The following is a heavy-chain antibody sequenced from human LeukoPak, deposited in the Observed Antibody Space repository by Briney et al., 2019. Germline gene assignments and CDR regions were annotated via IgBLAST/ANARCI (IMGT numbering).Heavy chain of an antibody. CDR3: ARDGDIVVVPAAIVNWFDP. CDR1: GFTFSSYS. Sequence: PGGSLRLSCAASGFTFSSYSMNWVRQAPGKGLEWVSYISSSSSTIYYADSVKGRFTISRDNAKNSLYLQMNSLRAEDTAVYYCARDGDIVVVPAAIVNWFDPWGQGTLVTVSS. D-gene: IGHD2-2*01. CDR2: ISSSSSTI. V-gene: IGHV3-48*01. J-gene: IGHJ5*02.